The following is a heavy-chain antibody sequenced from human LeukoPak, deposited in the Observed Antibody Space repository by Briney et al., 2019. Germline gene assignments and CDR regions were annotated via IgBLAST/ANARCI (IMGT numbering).Heavy chain of an antibody. D-gene: IGHD3-22*01. J-gene: IGHJ4*02. Sequence: SETLSLTCTVSGGSISTSSYSWGWIRQPPGKGLEWIGTIYYTGSTNYNPSLKSRVTISVDTSKNQFSLKLSSVTAADTAVYYCARESRGYYYGLDYWGQGTLVTVSS. CDR2: IYYTGST. CDR3: ARESRGYYYGLDY. CDR1: GGSISTSSYS. V-gene: IGHV4-39*07.